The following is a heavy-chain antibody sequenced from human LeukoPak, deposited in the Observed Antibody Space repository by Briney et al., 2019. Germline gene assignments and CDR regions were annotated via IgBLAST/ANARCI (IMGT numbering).Heavy chain of an antibody. V-gene: IGHV3-23*01. CDR2: VSASGGST. CDR3: AKSLGNQGVIDY. J-gene: IGHJ4*02. D-gene: IGHD3-10*01. Sequence: GGSLRLAGAASGFIFRNHAVNWVRQALGQGLEWFSGVSASGGSTFNTDSVKGRFSISRDNSKNTLYLEMNSLRPEDTALYYCAKSLGNQGVIDYWGQGTLVTVSS. CDR1: GFIFRNHA.